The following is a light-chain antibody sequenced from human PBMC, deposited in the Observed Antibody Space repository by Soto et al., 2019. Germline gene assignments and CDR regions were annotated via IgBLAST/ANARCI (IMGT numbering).Light chain of an antibody. J-gene: IGKJ2*01. CDR1: QSVTNW. CDR2: DAS. V-gene: IGKV1-5*01. CDR3: QQYNTYPYT. Sequence: DIQMTQSPSTRSASVGDRVTITCRASQSVTNWLAWYQQKPGKAPNLLIYDASRLQSGIPSRFSGSGSGTEFTLTISSLQPDDFATYYCQQYNTYPYTFGQGTKLEIK.